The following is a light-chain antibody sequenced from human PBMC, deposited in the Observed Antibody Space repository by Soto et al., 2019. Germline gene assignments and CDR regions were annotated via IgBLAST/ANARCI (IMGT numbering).Light chain of an antibody. J-gene: IGKJ5*01. CDR2: DAS. CDR1: QSVSSY. Sequence: IVLTQSPATVSLSPGERATLPCRASQSVSSYLAWYQQKPGQAPRLLIYDASNRATGIPARFSGSGSGTDFTLTISSLEPEDFAVYYCQQRSNWPPITFGQGTRLEI. CDR3: QQRSNWPPIT. V-gene: IGKV3-11*01.